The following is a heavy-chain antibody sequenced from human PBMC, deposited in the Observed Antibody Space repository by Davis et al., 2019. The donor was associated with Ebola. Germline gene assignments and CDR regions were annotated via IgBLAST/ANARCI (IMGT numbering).Heavy chain of an antibody. Sequence: GGSLRLSCAASGFTFSSYAMHWVRQAPGKGLEWVAVISYDGSNKYYADSVKGRFTISRDNSKNTLYLQMNSLRAEDTAVYYCAKEQYDHVWGTYRSMDLWGQGTLVTVSS. J-gene: IGHJ5*02. V-gene: IGHV3-30-3*01. CDR2: ISYDGSNK. CDR1: GFTFSSYA. CDR3: AKEQYDHVWGTYRSMDL. D-gene: IGHD3-16*02.